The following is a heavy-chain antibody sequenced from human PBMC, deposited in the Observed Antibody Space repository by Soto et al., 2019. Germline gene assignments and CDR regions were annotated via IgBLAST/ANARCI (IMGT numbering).Heavy chain of an antibody. J-gene: IGHJ4*02. D-gene: IGHD3-22*01. CDR1: GGSMNTYY. V-gene: IGHV4-59*08. CDR2: IYYSGST. Sequence: SETLSLTCTVSGGSMNTYYWGWFRQPPGKGLEWVGYIYYSGSTTYSPSLKSRVTISVDTSKNQFSLKLNSVTAADTAVYYCARATYYSDTGGSPPLDYWGQGTLVTVSS. CDR3: ARATYYSDTGGSPPLDY.